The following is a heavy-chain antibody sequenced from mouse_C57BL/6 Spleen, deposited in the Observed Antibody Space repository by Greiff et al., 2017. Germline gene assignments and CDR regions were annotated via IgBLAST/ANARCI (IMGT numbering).Heavy chain of an antibody. CDR3: ARSGANWDDYFDY. CDR2: INPSSGYT. J-gene: IGHJ2*01. CDR1: GYTFTSYW. D-gene: IGHD4-1*01. V-gene: IGHV1-7*01. Sequence: QVQLKESGAELAKPGASVKLSCKASGYTFTSYWMHWVKQRPGEGLEWIGYINPSSGYTKYNQKFKDKAPLTADKSSCTAYMQLSSLTYEDSAVYYCARSGANWDDYFDYWGQGATLTVSS.